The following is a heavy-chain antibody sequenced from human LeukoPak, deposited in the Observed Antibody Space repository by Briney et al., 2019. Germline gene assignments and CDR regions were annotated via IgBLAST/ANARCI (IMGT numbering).Heavy chain of an antibody. J-gene: IGHJ5*02. V-gene: IGHV4-59*01. CDR1: GGXISSYY. Sequence: PSETLSLTCTVSGGXISSYYCSWIRQPPGKGLEWIGYIYSSGSTNYNPSLKSRVTISVDTSNNQFSLKLSSVTAADTAVYYCARGHSYGYGWFDPWGQGTLVTVSS. D-gene: IGHD5-18*01. CDR2: IYSSGST. CDR3: ARGHSYGYGWFDP.